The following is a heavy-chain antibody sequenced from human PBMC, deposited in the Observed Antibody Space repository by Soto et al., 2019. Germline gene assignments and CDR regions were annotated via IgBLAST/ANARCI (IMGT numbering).Heavy chain of an antibody. J-gene: IGHJ4*02. CDR3: AREGADYGDYVFGY. V-gene: IGHV4-39*02. CDR2: IYYSGST. D-gene: IGHD4-17*01. CDR1: GGSISSSSYY. Sequence: QLQLQESGPGLVKPSETLSLTCTVSGGSISSSSYYWGWIRQPPGKGLEWIGSIYYSGSTYYNPSLKSRVTISVDTSKNQFSLKLSSVTAADTAVYYCAREGADYGDYVFGYWGQGTLVTVSS.